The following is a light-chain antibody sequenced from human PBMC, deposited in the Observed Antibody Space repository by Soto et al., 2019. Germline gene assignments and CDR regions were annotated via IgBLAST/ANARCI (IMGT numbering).Light chain of an antibody. J-gene: IGKJ2*03. Sequence: DIVMTQSPDSLAVSLGERATINCKSSQSILYSSNNKNYLAWYQQKPGQPPKLLIYWASTRESGVPDRFSGSGSGTDFTLTISSLQAEDVATYYCQQYNNLPYSFGQGTKLDIK. CDR1: QSILYSSNNKNY. CDR2: WAS. CDR3: QQYNNLPYS. V-gene: IGKV4-1*01.